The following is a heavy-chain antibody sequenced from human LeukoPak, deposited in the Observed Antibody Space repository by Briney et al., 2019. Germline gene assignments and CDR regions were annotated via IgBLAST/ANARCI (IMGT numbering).Heavy chain of an antibody. D-gene: IGHD3-10*01. V-gene: IGHV3-21*06. CDR3: ARADLGDI. J-gene: IGHJ3*02. CDR2: ISSSSSYI. CDR1: GFIFSSNT. Sequence: PGGSLRLSCAASGFIFSSNTMNRVRQAPGKGLEWVSSISSSSSYIYYADSVKGRFTISRDNAKNSLYLQLNSLRADDTAVYYCARADLGDIWGQGTMVTVSS.